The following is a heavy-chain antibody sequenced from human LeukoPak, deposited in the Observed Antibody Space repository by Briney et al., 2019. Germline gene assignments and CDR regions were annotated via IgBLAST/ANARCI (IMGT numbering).Heavy chain of an antibody. D-gene: IGHD6-6*01. CDR3: AKTGALAARPGPFDY. J-gene: IGHJ4*02. CDR2: IRYDGSNK. Sequence: GGSLRLSCAASGFIFSSYGMHWVRQAPGKGLEWVTFIRYDGSNKYYADSVKGRFTISRDNSKNTLYLQMNSLRAEDTAVYYCAKTGALAARPGPFDYWGQGTLVTVSS. V-gene: IGHV3-30*02. CDR1: GFIFSSYG.